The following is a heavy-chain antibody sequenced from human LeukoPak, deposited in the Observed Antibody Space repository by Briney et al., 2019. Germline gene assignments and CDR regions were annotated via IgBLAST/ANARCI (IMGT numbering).Heavy chain of an antibody. D-gene: IGHD2-2*01. V-gene: IGHV3-23*01. CDR2: ISGNGVGT. CDR3: AKRGSTSYHFDS. Sequence: GGSLRLSCAASGFTLSSFAMRWVRPAPGKGLEWVSSISGNGVGTYYADSVKGRFTISRDNSKNSLNLQMNSLRVEDTAVYYCAKRGSTSYHFDSWGQGTLVTVSS. CDR1: GFTLSSFA. J-gene: IGHJ4*02.